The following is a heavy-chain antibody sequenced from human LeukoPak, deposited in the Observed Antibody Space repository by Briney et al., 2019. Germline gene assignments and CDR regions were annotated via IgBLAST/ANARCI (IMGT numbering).Heavy chain of an antibody. J-gene: IGHJ4*02. CDR2: ISAYNGNT. CDR1: GYTFTSYG. V-gene: IGHV1-18*01. CDR3: ARDINLLYGYSSGWGDFDY. D-gene: IGHD6-19*01. Sequence: ASVKVSCKASGYTFTSYGISWVRQAPGQGLEWMGWISAYNGNTNYAQKLQGRVTMTTDTSTSTAYMELRSLRSDDTAVYYCARDINLLYGYSSGWGDFDYWGQGTLVTVSS.